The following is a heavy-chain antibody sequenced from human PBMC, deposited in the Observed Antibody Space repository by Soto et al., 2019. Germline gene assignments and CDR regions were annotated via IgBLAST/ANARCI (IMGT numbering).Heavy chain of an antibody. Sequence: SETLSLTCTVSGGSISSGGYYWSWIRQHPGKGLEWIGYIYYSGSTYYNPSLKSRVTISVDTSKNQFSLKLSSVTAADTAVYYCARDFNYYDSSGYRAPSDAFDIWGQGTMVTVSS. CDR2: IYYSGST. J-gene: IGHJ3*02. CDR3: ARDFNYYDSSGYRAPSDAFDI. CDR1: GGSISSGGYY. V-gene: IGHV4-31*03. D-gene: IGHD3-22*01.